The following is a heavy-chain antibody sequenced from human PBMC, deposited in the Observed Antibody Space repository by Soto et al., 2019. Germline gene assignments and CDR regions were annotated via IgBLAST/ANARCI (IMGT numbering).Heavy chain of an antibody. CDR1: GYTFTGYD. CDR3: ARGRVLIGVAI. CDR2: MNPHSGNT. V-gene: IGHV1-8*01. J-gene: IGHJ3*02. D-gene: IGHD2-15*01. Sequence: ASVKVSCKASGYTFTGYDINWVRQAAGQGLEWMGWMNPHSGNTNYAQKFQGRVTMTRNTSISTAYMELSSLRSEDTAMYYCARGRVLIGVAIWGQGTMVTVSS.